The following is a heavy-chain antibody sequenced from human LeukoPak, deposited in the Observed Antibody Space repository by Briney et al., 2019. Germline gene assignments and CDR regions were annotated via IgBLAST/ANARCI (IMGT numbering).Heavy chain of an antibody. Sequence: SETLSLTCTVSGGSISSSSYYWGWIRQPPGKGLEWIGSIYYSGSTYYNPSLKSRVTISVDTSKNQFSLKLSSVTAADTAVYYCASGAYYYDSSGYSKISPGTEYFDYWGQGTLVTVSS. CDR1: GGSISSSSYY. J-gene: IGHJ4*02. D-gene: IGHD3-22*01. CDR2: IYYSGST. V-gene: IGHV4-39*01. CDR3: ASGAYYYDSSGYSKISPGTEYFDY.